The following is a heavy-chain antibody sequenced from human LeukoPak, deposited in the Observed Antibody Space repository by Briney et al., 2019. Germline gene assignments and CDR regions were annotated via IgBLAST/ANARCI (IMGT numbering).Heavy chain of an antibody. Sequence: ASVKVSCKASGYTFTSYYMHWVRQAPGQGLEWMGIINPSGGSTSYAQKFQGRVTMTRDMSTSTVYMELSSLRSEDTAVYYCARDYETGGYYDSSGYYPGAFDIWGQGTIVTVSS. CDR2: INPSGGST. CDR3: ARDYETGGYYDSSGYYPGAFDI. V-gene: IGHV1-46*01. CDR1: GYTFTSYY. D-gene: IGHD3-22*01. J-gene: IGHJ3*02.